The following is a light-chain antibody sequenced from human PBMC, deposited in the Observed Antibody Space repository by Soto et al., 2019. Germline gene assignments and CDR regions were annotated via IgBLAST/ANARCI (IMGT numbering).Light chain of an antibody. CDR3: QQYNNWPRGS. Sequence: ETVMTQSPATLSVSPGERATLSCRASQNVTTALAWYQQKPGQAPSLLIFDASTRATGVPARFSGSGSRTEFTLTISSLQSEDFAVYYCQQYNNWPRGSFGQGTKVEIK. V-gene: IGKV3-15*01. J-gene: IGKJ1*01. CDR2: DAS. CDR1: QNVTTA.